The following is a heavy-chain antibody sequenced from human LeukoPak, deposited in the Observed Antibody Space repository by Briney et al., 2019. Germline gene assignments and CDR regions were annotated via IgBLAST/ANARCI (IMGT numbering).Heavy chain of an antibody. Sequence: PSETLSLTCAVSGGSISSGNYSWGWIRQPPGKGLEWIGYFFYTGNTYYNASLKSRVTISVDTSKNQFSLKVSSVTAADTAVYYCTRGAGSTTSNDAFDIWGQGTMVTVSS. CDR3: TRGAGSTTSNDAFDI. D-gene: IGHD1-1*01. CDR1: GGSISSGNYS. V-gene: IGHV4-30-4*07. J-gene: IGHJ3*02. CDR2: FFYTGNT.